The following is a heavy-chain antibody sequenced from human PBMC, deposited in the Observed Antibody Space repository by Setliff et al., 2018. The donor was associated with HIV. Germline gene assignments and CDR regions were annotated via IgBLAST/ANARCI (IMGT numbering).Heavy chain of an antibody. CDR2: IHPNTGST. D-gene: IGHD1-26*01. CDR1: GYTFTAYY. J-gene: IGHJ3*01. Sequence: ASVKVSCKTSGYTFTAYYIYWVRQAPGHGLELMGRIHPNTGSTNYLQEFQGRVTITSDTSMSTVYMALTGRTSDDTAVYYCAKQGYSDSLYAFDVWGQGTMVTVSS. CDR3: AKQGYSDSLYAFDV. V-gene: IGHV1-2*06.